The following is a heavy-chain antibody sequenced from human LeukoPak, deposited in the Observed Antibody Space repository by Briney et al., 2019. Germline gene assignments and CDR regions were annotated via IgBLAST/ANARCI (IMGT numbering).Heavy chain of an antibody. Sequence: SVKVSCKASGGTFSSYAISWVRQAPGQGLEWMGGIIPIFGTANYAQKFQGRVTITTDESTSTAYMELSSLRSEDTAVYYCARDRVPAAIGYDFWSGCQSFDYWGQGTLVTVSS. V-gene: IGHV1-69*05. CDR3: ARDRVPAAIGYDFWSGCQSFDY. D-gene: IGHD3-3*01. J-gene: IGHJ4*02. CDR2: IIPIFGTA. CDR1: GGTFSSYA.